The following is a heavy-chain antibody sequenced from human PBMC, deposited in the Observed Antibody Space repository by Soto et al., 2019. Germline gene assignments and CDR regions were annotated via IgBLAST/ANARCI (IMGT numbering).Heavy chain of an antibody. J-gene: IGHJ6*02. V-gene: IGHV3-11*01. CDR2: ISSSGSTI. Sequence: VGSLRLSCAASGFTFSDYYMSWIRQAPGKGLEWVSYISSSGSTIYYADSVKGQFTISRDNAKNSLYLQMNSLRAEDTAVYYCARPATPYYYYYGMDVWGQGTTVTVSS. CDR3: ARPATPYYYYYGMDV. D-gene: IGHD2-15*01. CDR1: GFTFSDYY.